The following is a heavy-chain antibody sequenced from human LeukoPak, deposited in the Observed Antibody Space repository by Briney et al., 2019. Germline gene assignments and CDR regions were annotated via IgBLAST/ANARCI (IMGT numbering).Heavy chain of an antibody. D-gene: IGHD6-19*01. J-gene: IGHJ4*02. CDR2: TNPNSGGT. CDR1: GYTFTGYY. CDR3: ARDLRGRIAVAGTYFDY. V-gene: IGHV1-2*02. Sequence: ASVKVSCKASGYTFTGYYMHWVRQAPGQGLEWMGWTNPNSGGTNYAQKFQGRVTMTRDTSISTAYMELSRLRSDDTAVYYCARDLRGRIAVAGTYFDYWGQGTLVTVSS.